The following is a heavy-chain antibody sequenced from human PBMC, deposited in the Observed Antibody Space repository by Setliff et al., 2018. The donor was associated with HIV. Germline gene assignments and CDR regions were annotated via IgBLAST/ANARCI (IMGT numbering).Heavy chain of an antibody. D-gene: IGHD3-3*01. Sequence: PSETLSLTCTVSGGSMTSSNYYWGWIRQSPGRGLEWIGSISSSGSTTYHPSLRSRVTVSAATSKNQFSLKLTSVTAADTAVYYCAREAPSEPTRYYNFWSGYPDWFDPWGQGTMVTVS. CDR2: ISSSGST. J-gene: IGHJ5*01. CDR3: AREAPSEPTRYYNFWSGYPDWFDP. CDR1: GGSMTSSNYY. V-gene: IGHV4-39*07.